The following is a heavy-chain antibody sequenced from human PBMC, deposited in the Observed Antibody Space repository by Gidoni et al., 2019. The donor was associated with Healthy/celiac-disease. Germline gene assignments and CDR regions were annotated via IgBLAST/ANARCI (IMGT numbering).Heavy chain of an antibody. CDR2: IYYSGST. J-gene: IGHJ3*02. CDR3: ARAGYSYGHDAFDI. V-gene: IGHV4-59*01. Sequence: QVQLQASGPGLVTPSETLSLTCSVSGCSISSYYWSWIRQPPGKGLEWIGYIYYSGSTNYNPSLKSRVTISVDTSKNQFSLKLSSVTAADTAVYYCARAGYSYGHDAFDIWGQGTMVTVSS. D-gene: IGHD5-18*01. CDR1: GCSISSYY.